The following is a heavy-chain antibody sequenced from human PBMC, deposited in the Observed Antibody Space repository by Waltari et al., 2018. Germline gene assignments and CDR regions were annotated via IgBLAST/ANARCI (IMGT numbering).Heavy chain of an antibody. V-gene: IGHV4-34*01. J-gene: IGHJ5*02. CDR3: ARSMGPYNWNYRGGWFDP. Sequence: QVQLQQWGAGLLKPSETLSLTCAVYGGSFSGYYWSWIRQPPGKGLEWIGEINQSVSTNYNPSLKSRVTISVDTSKNQFSLKLSAVTAADTAVYYCARSMGPYNWNYRGGWFDPWGQGTLVTVSS. CDR2: INQSVST. CDR1: GGSFSGYY. D-gene: IGHD1-7*01.